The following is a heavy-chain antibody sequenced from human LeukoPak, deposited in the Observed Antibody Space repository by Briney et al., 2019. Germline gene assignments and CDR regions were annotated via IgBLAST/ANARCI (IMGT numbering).Heavy chain of an antibody. Sequence: GASVKVSCKASGYTFTSYYMHWVRQAPGQGLEWMGWINPNSGGTNYAQKFQGRVTMTRDTSISTAYMELSRLRSDDTAVYYCAGVVDAYYYGMDVWGQGTTVTVSS. CDR2: INPNSGGT. CDR1: GYTFTSYY. V-gene: IGHV1-2*02. CDR3: AGVVDAYYYGMDV. J-gene: IGHJ6*02. D-gene: IGHD2-8*02.